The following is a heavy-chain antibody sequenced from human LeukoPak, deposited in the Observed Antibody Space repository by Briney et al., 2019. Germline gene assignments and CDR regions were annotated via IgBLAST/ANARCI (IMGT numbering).Heavy chain of an antibody. J-gene: IGHJ4*02. Sequence: PSETLSLTCTVSGGSISSSSYYWGWIRQPPGKGLEWIGSIYYSGSTYYNPSLKSRVTISVDTSKNQFSLKLSSVTAADTAVYYCARDGHSGYEESWGQGTLVTVSS. D-gene: IGHD5-12*01. CDR3: ARDGHSGYEES. CDR1: GGSISSSSYY. V-gene: IGHV4-39*07. CDR2: IYYSGST.